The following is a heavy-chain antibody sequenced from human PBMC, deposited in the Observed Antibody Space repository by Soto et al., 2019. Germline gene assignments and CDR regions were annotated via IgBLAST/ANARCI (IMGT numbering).Heavy chain of an antibody. V-gene: IGHV3-64D*06. CDR1: GFTFNNFA. CDR2: VSSDGGTP. Sequence: GGSLRLSCSASGFTFNNFAMHWVRQAPGKGLEYVSTVSSDGGTPYYADSVKGRFTISRDNSKNTLYLQMSSLRAEDTAVYYCVMGYYFDYWGQGTLVTVS. J-gene: IGHJ4*02. D-gene: IGHD3-16*01. CDR3: VMGYYFDY.